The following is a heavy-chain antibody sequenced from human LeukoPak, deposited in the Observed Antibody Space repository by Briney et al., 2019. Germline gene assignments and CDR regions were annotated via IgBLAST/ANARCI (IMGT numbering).Heavy chain of an antibody. CDR1: GGSISSYY. D-gene: IGHD6-19*01. CDR2: IYYSGST. Sequence: PSETLSLTCTVSGGSISSYYWSWIRQPPGKGLEWIGYIYYSGSTNYNPSLKSRVTISVDTSKNQFSLELTSVTSADTAVYYCARDSSGSSFKQLDSWGQGALVTVSS. CDR3: ARDSSGSSFKQLDS. V-gene: IGHV4-59*01. J-gene: IGHJ4*02.